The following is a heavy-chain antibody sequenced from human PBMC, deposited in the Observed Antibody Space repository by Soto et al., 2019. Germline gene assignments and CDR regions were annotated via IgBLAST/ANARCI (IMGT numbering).Heavy chain of an antibody. CDR1: GYIFTTYG. CDR2: ISAYNGNT. D-gene: IGHD1-26*01. Sequence: QVQLVQSGAEVKKPGASVKVSCKASGYIFTTYGIRWVRQAPGQGLEWMGWISAYNGNTNYAQKLQGRVTMTTDTSTSTAYMELRSLRSDDTAVYYCARGGSHYEDVIHGAFDIWGQGTMVTVSS. V-gene: IGHV1-18*01. J-gene: IGHJ3*02. CDR3: ARGGSHYEDVIHGAFDI.